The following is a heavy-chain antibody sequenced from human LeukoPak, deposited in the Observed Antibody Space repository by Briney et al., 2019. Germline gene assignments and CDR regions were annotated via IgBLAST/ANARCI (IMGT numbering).Heavy chain of an antibody. Sequence: SQTLSLTCTVSGGSISSGSYYWSWIRQPAGKGLEWIGRIYTSGSTNYNPSLKSRVTISVDTSKNQFSLKLSCVTAADTAVYYCATTVPRGPYYYYYYYMDVWGKGTTVTVSS. V-gene: IGHV4-61*02. D-gene: IGHD4-17*01. CDR1: GGSISSGSYY. CDR3: ATTVPRGPYYYYYYYMDV. J-gene: IGHJ6*03. CDR2: IYTSGST.